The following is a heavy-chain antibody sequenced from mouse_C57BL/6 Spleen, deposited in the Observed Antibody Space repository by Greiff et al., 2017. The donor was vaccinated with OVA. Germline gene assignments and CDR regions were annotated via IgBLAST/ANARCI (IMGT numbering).Heavy chain of an antibody. V-gene: IGHV1-22*01. CDR3: ARGGYDGYYVRYYFDY. D-gene: IGHD2-3*01. J-gene: IGHJ2*01. CDR1: GYTFTDYN. Sequence: VQLQQSGPELVKPGASVKMSCKASGYTFTDYNMHWVKQSHGKSLEWIGYINPNNGGTSYNQKFKGKATLTVNKSSSTAYMELRSLTSEDSAVYYCARGGYDGYYVRYYFDYWGQGTTLTVSS. CDR2: INPNNGGT.